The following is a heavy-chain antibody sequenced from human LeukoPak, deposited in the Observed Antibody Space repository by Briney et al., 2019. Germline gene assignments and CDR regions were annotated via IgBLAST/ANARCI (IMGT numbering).Heavy chain of an antibody. CDR3: ARGRGTYDSSGYYYPRFDY. CDR2: INHSGST. CDR1: GGSFSGYY. Sequence: PSETLSLTCAVYGGSFSGYYWSWIRQPPGKGLEWIGEINHSGSTNYNPSLKSRVTISVDTSKNQFSLKLSSVTAADTAVYYCARGRGTYDSSGYYYPRFDYWGQGTLVTVSS. J-gene: IGHJ4*02. V-gene: IGHV4-34*01. D-gene: IGHD3-22*01.